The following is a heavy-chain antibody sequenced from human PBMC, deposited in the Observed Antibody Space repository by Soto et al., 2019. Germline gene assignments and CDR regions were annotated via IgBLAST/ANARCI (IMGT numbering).Heavy chain of an antibody. CDR3: ARPYYDFKESDHYYYYYGMDV. CDR2: IYYSGST. Sequence: QLQLQESGPGLVKPSETLSLTCTVSGGSISSSSYYWGWIRQPPGKGLEWIGSIYYSGSTYYNPSLKSRVTIPVDTSKNQFSLKLSSVTAADTAVYYCARPYYDFKESDHYYYYYGMDVWGQGTTVTVSS. D-gene: IGHD3-3*01. V-gene: IGHV4-39*01. CDR1: GGSISSSSYY. J-gene: IGHJ6*02.